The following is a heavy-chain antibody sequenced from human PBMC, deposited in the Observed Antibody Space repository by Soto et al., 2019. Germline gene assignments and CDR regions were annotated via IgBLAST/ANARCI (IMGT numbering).Heavy chain of an antibody. CDR2: ISSNGGRT. D-gene: IGHD1-1*01. CDR3: TNALHWYGMDV. J-gene: IGHJ6*02. Sequence: EVQLLESGGGLVQPGESLRLSCAASGFTFGNYFMNFVRQAPGKGLEWVSDISSNGGRTHYADSVRGRLTISRDNSRNNLSQKMRRLNSEDTALYFCTNALHWYGMDVWGQGTTVTVSS. V-gene: IGHV3-23*01. CDR1: GFTFGNYF.